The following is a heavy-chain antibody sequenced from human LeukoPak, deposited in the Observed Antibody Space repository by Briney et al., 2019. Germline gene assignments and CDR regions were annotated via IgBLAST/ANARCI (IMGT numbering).Heavy chain of an antibody. CDR1: GFTFSNAW. CDR3: TTELLWFGELPDY. Sequence: GGSLRLSCAASGFTFSNAWMSWVRQAPGKRLEWVGRIKSKTDGGTTDYAAPVKGRFTISRDDSKNTLYLQMNSLKTEDTAVYYCTTELLWFGELPDYWGQGTLVTVSS. CDR2: IKSKTDGGTT. D-gene: IGHD3-10*01. V-gene: IGHV3-15*01. J-gene: IGHJ4*02.